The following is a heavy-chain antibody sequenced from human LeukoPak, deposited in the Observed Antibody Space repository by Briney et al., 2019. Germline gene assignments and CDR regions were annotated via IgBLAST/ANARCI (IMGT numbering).Heavy chain of an antibody. J-gene: IGHJ1*01. CDR3: AGRGHRYSRD. CDR1: GDSVSSGY. V-gene: IGHV4-4*09. CDR2: ISDSGVT. Sequence: PSETLSLTCTVSGDSVSSGYWTWIRQSPGKGLEWIGYISDSGVTDYNPSLKSRLTISVDSTNNKFSLYLHSVTAADTAVYYCAGRGHRYSRDWGQGILVTVPS. D-gene: IGHD2-15*01.